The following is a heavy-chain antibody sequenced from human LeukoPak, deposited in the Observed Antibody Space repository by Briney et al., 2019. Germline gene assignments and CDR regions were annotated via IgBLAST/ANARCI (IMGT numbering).Heavy chain of an antibody. CDR1: GYTFTGHY. CDR3: ARESIRIVGAAKVEFFDY. Sequence: ASVKVSCKASGYTFTGHYIHWVRQAPGEGLEWMGGINADSGDTNYAQTFEGRVTMTRDTSISTASLDLSKLRSDDTAVYYCARESIRIVGAAKVEFFDYWGQGTLLTVSS. CDR2: INADSGDT. J-gene: IGHJ4*02. V-gene: IGHV1-2*02. D-gene: IGHD1-26*01.